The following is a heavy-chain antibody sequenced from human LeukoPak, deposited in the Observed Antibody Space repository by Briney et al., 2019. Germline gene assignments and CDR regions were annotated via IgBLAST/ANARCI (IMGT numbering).Heavy chain of an antibody. V-gene: IGHV3-23*01. D-gene: IGHD3-10*01. Sequence: GGSLRLSCAASGFTFSNYAMAWVRQAPGKGLEWVSEISTGGGRTYYGDSVKGHFTISRGNSKNTLYLQMNSLRAEDTAVYYCAKITMVRGVGDYWGQGTLVTVSS. CDR3: AKITMVRGVGDY. J-gene: IGHJ4*02. CDR1: GFTFSNYA. CDR2: ISTGGGRT.